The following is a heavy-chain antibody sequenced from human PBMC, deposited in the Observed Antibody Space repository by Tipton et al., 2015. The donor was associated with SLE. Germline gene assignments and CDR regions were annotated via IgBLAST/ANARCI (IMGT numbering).Heavy chain of an antibody. D-gene: IGHD4-23*01. V-gene: IGHV3-30*03. Sequence: RSLRLSCAASGFTFSSYVMHWVRQAPGKGLEWVAVISYDGSNKYYADSVKGRFTISRDNANNSLYLQINSLRAEDTAVYYCAREGVYGGFDYWGQGTLVTVSS. CDR3: AREGVYGGFDY. CDR2: ISYDGSNK. J-gene: IGHJ4*02. CDR1: GFTFSSYV.